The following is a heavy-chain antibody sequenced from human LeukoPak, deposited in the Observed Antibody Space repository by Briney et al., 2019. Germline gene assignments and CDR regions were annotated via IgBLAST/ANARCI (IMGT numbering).Heavy chain of an antibody. Sequence: PGGSLRLSCAASGFTFSSYSMNWVRQAPGKGLEWVSYISSSSSSTIYYADSVKGRFTISRDNAKNSLYLQMNSLRAEDTAVYYCARLAGFWSGYFDYWGQGTLVTVSS. CDR1: GFTFSSYS. D-gene: IGHD3-3*01. CDR2: ISSSSSSTI. V-gene: IGHV3-48*01. J-gene: IGHJ4*02. CDR3: ARLAGFWSGYFDY.